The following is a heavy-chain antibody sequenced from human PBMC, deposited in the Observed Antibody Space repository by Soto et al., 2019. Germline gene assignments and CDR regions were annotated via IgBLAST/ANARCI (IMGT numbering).Heavy chain of an antibody. J-gene: IGHJ6*02. V-gene: IGHV3-30-3*01. CDR3: ARAGDYYDSSGYYSSAGMDV. Sequence: GGSLRLSCAASGFTFSSYAMHWVRQAPGKGLEWVAVISYDGSNKYYADSVKGRFTISRDNSKNTLYLQMNSLRAEDTAVYYCARAGDYYDSSGYYSSAGMDVWGQGTTVTVSS. D-gene: IGHD3-22*01. CDR2: ISYDGSNK. CDR1: GFTFSSYA.